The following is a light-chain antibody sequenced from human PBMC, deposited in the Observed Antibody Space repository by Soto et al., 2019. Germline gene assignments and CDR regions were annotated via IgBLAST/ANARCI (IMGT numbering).Light chain of an antibody. CDR2: AAA. CDR3: QQTYCPPWT. Sequence: DIQMTQSPSSLSASVGDRVTITCRASQSIRSYLNWYQQKPGKAPKLLIYAAASLQSGVPSSFRGFGAGTDFTLTITRLQAEDFATYHCQQTYCPPWTFGQGTKVEV. V-gene: IGKV1-39*01. J-gene: IGKJ1*01. CDR1: QSIRSY.